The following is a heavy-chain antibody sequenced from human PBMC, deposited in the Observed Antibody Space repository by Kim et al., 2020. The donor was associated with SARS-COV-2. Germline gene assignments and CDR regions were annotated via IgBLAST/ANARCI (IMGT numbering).Heavy chain of an antibody. V-gene: IGHV3-23*01. CDR1: GFTFSSYA. J-gene: IGHJ6*02. CDR2: ISGSGGST. D-gene: IGHD3-3*01. Sequence: GGSLRLSCAASGFTFSSYAMSWVRQAPGKGLEWVSAISGSGGSTYYADSVKGRFTISRDNSKNTLYLQMNSLRAEDTAVYYCAKDRTLYYDFWSGYDRPRDGMDVWGQWTPVTVSS. CDR3: AKDRTLYYDFWSGYDRPRDGMDV.